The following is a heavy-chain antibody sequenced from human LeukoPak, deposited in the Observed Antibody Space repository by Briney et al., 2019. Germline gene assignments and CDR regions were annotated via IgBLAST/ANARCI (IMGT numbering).Heavy chain of an antibody. CDR1: GFTFSSYA. CDR2: ISGSGGST. D-gene: IGHD3-22*01. J-gene: IGHJ4*02. Sequence: PGGSLRLSCAASGFTFSSYAMSWVRQAPGKGLEWVSAISGSGGSTYYADSVKGRFTISRDNSKNTLYLQMNSLRAEDTAVYYCARSYDSSGYLHYWGQGTLVTVSS. V-gene: IGHV3-23*01. CDR3: ARSYDSSGYLHY.